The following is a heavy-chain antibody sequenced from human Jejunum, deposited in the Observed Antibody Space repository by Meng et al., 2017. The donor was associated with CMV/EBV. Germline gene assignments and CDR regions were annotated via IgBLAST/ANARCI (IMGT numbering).Heavy chain of an antibody. CDR1: VSSNSAA. Sequence: VSSNSAAWNWVRQSPSRGLEWLGRTNYRSKWYNEYADSVKSRITINPDTSKNQFSMQLNSMTPEDTAVYYCARSGHSSGWGEFDHWGQGTLVTVSS. D-gene: IGHD6-19*01. V-gene: IGHV6-1*01. CDR3: ARSGHSSGWGEFDH. CDR2: TNYRSKWYN. J-gene: IGHJ4*02.